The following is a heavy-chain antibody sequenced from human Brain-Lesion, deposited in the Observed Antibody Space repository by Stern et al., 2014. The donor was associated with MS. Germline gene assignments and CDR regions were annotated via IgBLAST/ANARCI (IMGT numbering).Heavy chain of an antibody. J-gene: IGHJ6*02. V-gene: IGHV4-61*02. D-gene: IGHD2-2*01. Sequence: QLVQSGPGLVKPSQTLSLSCTVSGGSISSGGYYWSWNRPPAGKGLEWIGRIFNSGSTRDNPSLQRRVTISIDTATHHFLLILNSMTAADTAVYYCARGRVVPGFQYYATDVWGQGTTVIVSS. CDR2: IFNSGST. CDR3: ARGRVVPGFQYYATDV. CDR1: GGSISSGGYY.